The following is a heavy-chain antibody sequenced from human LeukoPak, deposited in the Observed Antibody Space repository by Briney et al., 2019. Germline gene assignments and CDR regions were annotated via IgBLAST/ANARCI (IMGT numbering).Heavy chain of an antibody. Sequence: PSETLSPTCTVSGGSISSSYWSWIRQPPGKGLEWIGNIYYSGSTNYTPSLKSRVTISVDTSKNQFSLRLSSVTAADTAVYYCARDDYGDFFFDSWGQGTLVTVSS. V-gene: IGHV4-59*01. CDR3: ARDDYGDFFFDS. D-gene: IGHD4-17*01. J-gene: IGHJ4*02. CDR1: GGSISSSY. CDR2: IYYSGST.